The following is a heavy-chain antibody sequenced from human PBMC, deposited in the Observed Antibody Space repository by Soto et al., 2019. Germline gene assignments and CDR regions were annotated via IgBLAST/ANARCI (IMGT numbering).Heavy chain of an antibody. Sequence: SETLSLTCTVSGGSISSSSYYWGWIRQPPGKGLEWIGSIYYSGSTYYNPSLKSRVTISVDTSKNQFSLKLSSVTAADTAVYYCANLIHRGGWSMRQYWGQGTLVTVSS. J-gene: IGHJ4*02. CDR2: IYYSGST. CDR3: ANLIHRGGWSMRQY. CDR1: GGSISSSSYY. D-gene: IGHD2-15*01. V-gene: IGHV4-39*01.